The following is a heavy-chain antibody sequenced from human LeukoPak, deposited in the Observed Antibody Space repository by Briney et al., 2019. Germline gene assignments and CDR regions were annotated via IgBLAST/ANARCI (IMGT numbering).Heavy chain of an antibody. Sequence: ASVKVSCKASGYTFTSYGISWVRQAPGQGLEWMGWISAYNGNTNYAQKLQGRVTMTTDTSTSTAYMELRSLRSDDTAVYYCARDGDYCSSTSCFFFDYWGQGTLVTVSS. V-gene: IGHV1-18*01. D-gene: IGHD2-2*01. J-gene: IGHJ4*02. CDR3: ARDGDYCSSTSCFFFDY. CDR1: GYTFTSYG. CDR2: ISAYNGNT.